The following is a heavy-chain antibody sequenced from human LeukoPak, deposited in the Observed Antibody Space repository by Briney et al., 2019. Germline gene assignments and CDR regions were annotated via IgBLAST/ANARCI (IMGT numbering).Heavy chain of an antibody. CDR3: ARVRRSGDWFDP. CDR2: INPSGGST. CDR1: GYTFTSYY. D-gene: IGHD3-10*01. J-gene: IGHJ5*02. Sequence: ASVKVSCKASGYTFTSYYMHWVRQAPGQGLEWMGIINPSGGSTSYAQKLQGRVTMTTDTSTSTAYMELRSLRSDDTAVYYCARVRRSGDWFDPWGQGTLVTVSS. V-gene: IGHV1-46*01.